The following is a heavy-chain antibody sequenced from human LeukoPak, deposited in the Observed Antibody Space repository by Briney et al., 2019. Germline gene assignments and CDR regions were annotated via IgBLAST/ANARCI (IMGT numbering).Heavy chain of an antibody. CDR3: ARNGPYCGGDCYPYYFDY. Sequence: KPSETLSLTCTVYACSISSYYWGWIRQPPGKGLEWCVYIYYSGRTNSNPSLKSRATISVDTSKSQCSLKLSSVTAADTAVYYWARNGPYCGGDCYPYYFDYWGQGTVVTV. D-gene: IGHD2-21*02. V-gene: IGHV4-59*01. J-gene: IGHJ4*02. CDR2: IYYSGRT. CDR1: ACSISSYY.